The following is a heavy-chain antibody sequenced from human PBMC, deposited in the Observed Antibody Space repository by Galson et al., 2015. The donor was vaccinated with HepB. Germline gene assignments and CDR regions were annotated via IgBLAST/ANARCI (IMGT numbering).Heavy chain of an antibody. V-gene: IGHV1-18*01. D-gene: IGHD3-22*01. CDR2: ISAYNGNT. J-gene: IGHJ4*02. CDR1: GYTFTSYG. CDR3: ARDQEYYDSSAYIGY. Sequence: SVKVSCKASGYTFTSYGISWVRQAPGQGLEWMGWISAYNGNTNYAQKLQGRVTMTTDTSTSTAYMELRSLRSDDTAVYYCARDQEYYDSSAYIGYWGQGTLVTVSS.